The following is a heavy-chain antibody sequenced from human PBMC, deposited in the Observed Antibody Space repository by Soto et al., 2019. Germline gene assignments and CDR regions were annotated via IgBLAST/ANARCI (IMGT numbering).Heavy chain of an antibody. V-gene: IGHV3-30*18. D-gene: IGHD6-19*01. Sequence: VQLVESGGGVVQPGRSLRLSCAASGFTFSDYAMHWVRQAPGKGLEWVAVVSHDGRNTHYADSVKGRFTISRDSSKNRVALEMTTLRAEDPAVYSCAKGGRQWRVTTDLNYWGQGALVTVSS. CDR2: VSHDGRNT. CDR1: GFTFSDYA. CDR3: AKGGRQWRVTTDLNY. J-gene: IGHJ4*02.